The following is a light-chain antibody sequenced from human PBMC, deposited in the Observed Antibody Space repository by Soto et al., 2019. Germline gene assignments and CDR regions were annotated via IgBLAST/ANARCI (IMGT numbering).Light chain of an antibody. CDR3: QQYNFWPET. Sequence: EIVLTQSPATLSVSPGERATLSCRASQRVNTNLAWYQQKPGQAPRLLIYGVSARATGIPARFSGSGFGTEFTLTISSLQSEDFALYYCQQYNFWPETFGQGTKVDIK. J-gene: IGKJ1*01. V-gene: IGKV3-15*01. CDR1: QRVNTN. CDR2: GVS.